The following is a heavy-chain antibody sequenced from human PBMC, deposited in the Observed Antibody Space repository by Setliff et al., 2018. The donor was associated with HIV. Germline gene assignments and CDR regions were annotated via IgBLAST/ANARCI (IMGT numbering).Heavy chain of an antibody. CDR1: GYNLNSYG. CDR2: ISTYNGNT. V-gene: IGHV1-18*01. D-gene: IGHD4-17*01. CDR3: AKTTPQPHYYYYVDV. J-gene: IGHJ6*03. Sequence: ASVKVSCKASGYNLNSYGISWVRQAPGQGLEWMGWISTYNGNTNFAQKVQGRVTLTTDTSTNTAYMELRSLRSDDAAVYYCAKTTPQPHYYYYVDVWGKGTTVTVSS.